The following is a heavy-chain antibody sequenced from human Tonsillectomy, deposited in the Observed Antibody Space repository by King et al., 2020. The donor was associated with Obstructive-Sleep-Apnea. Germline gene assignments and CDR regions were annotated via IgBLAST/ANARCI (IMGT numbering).Heavy chain of an antibody. D-gene: IGHD3-22*01. Sequence: VQLVESGGVLVQPGRSLRLSCAASGFIFDEYAMHWVRQAPGKGLEWVSIISWNSGSTGYADSVKGRFTISRDNAKNSLYLQMNSLRPEDTALYYCVKEFDSSGHPPSDAFHIWGQGTMVTVSS. CDR1: GFIFDEYA. J-gene: IGHJ3*02. V-gene: IGHV3-9*01. CDR3: VKEFDSSGHPPSDAFHI. CDR2: ISWNSGST.